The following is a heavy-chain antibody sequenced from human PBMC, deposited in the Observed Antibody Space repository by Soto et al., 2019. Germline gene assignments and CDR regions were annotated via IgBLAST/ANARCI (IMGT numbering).Heavy chain of an antibody. CDR2: INWNGGST. V-gene: IGHV3-20*01. J-gene: IGHJ6*03. CDR3: ARDATKNYYHYLNDV. Sequence: PGGSLILSYAASGFTFDDYGMSWVRQAPGKGLEWVSGINWNGGSTGYADSVKGRFTISRDNAKNSLYLQMNSLRAEDTALYHCARDATKNYYHYLNDVWGKGTTVTVSS. CDR1: GFTFDDYG.